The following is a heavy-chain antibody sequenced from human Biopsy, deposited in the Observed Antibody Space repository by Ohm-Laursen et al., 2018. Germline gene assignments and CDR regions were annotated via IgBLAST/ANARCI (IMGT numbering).Heavy chain of an antibody. Sequence: GASVKVSCKASGGIFSRYVMSWVRQAPGQGLEWMGRIIPLLGITSYAERFQGRVTISVDRSTSTAYMELSSLKSEDTAVYYCAREYPEGDVWGQGTSVTVSS. V-gene: IGHV1-69*04. CDR3: AREYPEGDV. D-gene: IGHD2-2*02. CDR1: GGIFSRYV. J-gene: IGHJ6*02. CDR2: IIPLLGIT.